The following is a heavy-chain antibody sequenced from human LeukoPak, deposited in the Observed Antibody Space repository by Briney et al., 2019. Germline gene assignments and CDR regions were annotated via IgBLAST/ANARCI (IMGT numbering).Heavy chain of an antibody. D-gene: IGHD3/OR15-3a*01. Sequence: GGSLRLSCAASGFTFSSYAMMWVRQAPGKGLEWVSTVVASYEGTFYANSVRGRFTISRDNSKSTLYMQMNSLRAEDTAVYYCAKGKAGGLVDLFDPWGQGTQVTVSS. CDR2: VVASYEGT. CDR1: GFTFSSYA. V-gene: IGHV3-23*01. J-gene: IGHJ5*02. CDR3: AKGKAGGLVDLFDP.